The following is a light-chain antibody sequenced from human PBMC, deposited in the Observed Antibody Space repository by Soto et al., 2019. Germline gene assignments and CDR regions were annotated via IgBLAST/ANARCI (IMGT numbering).Light chain of an antibody. J-gene: IGLJ2*01. CDR3: CSYAGNRTFV. V-gene: IGLV2-23*03. Sequence: QSALTQPASVSGSPGQSITISCTATSSDFGIFDLVSWYQQYPGKAPKVIIFEGSKRPSGVSDRFSGSTSGNTASLTSSGLQAEDEADYHCCSYAGNRTFVFGGGTKLTVL. CDR2: EGS. CDR1: SSDFGIFDL.